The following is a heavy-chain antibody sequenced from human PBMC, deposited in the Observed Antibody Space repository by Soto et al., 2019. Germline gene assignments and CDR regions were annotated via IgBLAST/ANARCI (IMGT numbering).Heavy chain of an antibody. CDR1: GFTFSSYW. D-gene: IGHD7-27*01. CDR2: IKQDGSEK. V-gene: IGHV3-7*03. Sequence: GGSLRLSCAASGFTFSSYWMSWVRQAPGKGLEWVANIKQDGSEKYYVDSVKGRFTISRDNAKNSLYLQMNSLRAEDTAVYYCARDHHPANWGPYFDYWGQGTLVTVSS. J-gene: IGHJ4*02. CDR3: ARDHHPANWGPYFDY.